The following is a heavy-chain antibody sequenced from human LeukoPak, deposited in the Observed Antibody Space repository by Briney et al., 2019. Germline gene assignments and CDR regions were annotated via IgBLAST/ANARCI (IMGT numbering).Heavy chain of an antibody. CDR3: AREAYSSSFFYFDY. J-gene: IGHJ4*02. D-gene: IGHD6-13*01. CDR1: GGSISSYY. CDR2: VSYTGTT. V-gene: IGHV4-59*01. Sequence: PSETLSLTCTVSGGSISSYYWSWIRQPPGRGQEWIGYVSYTGTTNYNSSLKSRVTISLDRSKNQFSLKLSSVTAADTAVYYCAREAYSSSFFYFDYWGQGTLVTVSS.